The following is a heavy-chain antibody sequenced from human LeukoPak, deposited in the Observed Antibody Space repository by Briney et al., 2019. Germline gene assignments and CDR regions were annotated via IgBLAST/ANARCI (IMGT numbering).Heavy chain of an antibody. V-gene: IGHV5-51*01. D-gene: IGHD3-10*01. CDR2: IYPGDSDT. CDR3: ARRLGVRGVTYFDY. CDR1: GYHFTSYW. Sequence: GGARQISGKGSGYHFTSYWIGWVRQMPGKGLEWMGIIYPGDSDTRYSPSFQGQVTISADKSISTAYLQWSSLKASDTAMYYCARRLGVRGVTYFDYWGQGTLVTVSS. J-gene: IGHJ4*02.